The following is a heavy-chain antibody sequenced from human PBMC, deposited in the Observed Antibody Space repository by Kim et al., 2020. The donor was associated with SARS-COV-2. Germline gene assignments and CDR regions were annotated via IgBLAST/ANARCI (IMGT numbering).Heavy chain of an antibody. Sequence: ASVKVSCKASGYTFTGYYMHWVRQAPGQGLEWMGWINPNSGGTNYAQKFQGWVTMTRDTSIRTAYMELSRLRSDDTAVYYCARSIAGAQESYYHYYVDVWGEGTTVTGSS. CDR3: ARSIAGAQESYYHYYVDV. CDR2: INPNSGGT. D-gene: IGHD6-13*01. CDR1: GYTFTGYY. V-gene: IGHV1-2*04. J-gene: IGHJ6*03.